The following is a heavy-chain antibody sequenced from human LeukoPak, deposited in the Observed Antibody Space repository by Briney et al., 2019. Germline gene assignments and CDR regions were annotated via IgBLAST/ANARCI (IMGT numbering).Heavy chain of an antibody. CDR2: ISGSGGST. CDR3: AKATYSSSWNLYFDY. V-gene: IGHV3-23*01. J-gene: IGHJ4*02. Sequence: GESLKISCVVSGFTFSSSWMSWVRQAPGKGLEWVSTISGSGGSTYYADSVKGRFTISRDNSKNTLYLQMNSLRAEDTAVYYCAKATYSSSWNLYFDYWGQGTLVTVSS. D-gene: IGHD6-13*01. CDR1: GFTFSSSW.